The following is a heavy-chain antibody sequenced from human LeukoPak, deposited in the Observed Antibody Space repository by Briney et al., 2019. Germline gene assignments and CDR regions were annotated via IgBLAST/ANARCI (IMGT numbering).Heavy chain of an antibody. J-gene: IGHJ4*02. D-gene: IGHD3-10*01. CDR2: ISWNSGSI. Sequence: GGSLRLSCAASGFTFDDYAMHWVRQAPGKGLKWVSGISWNSGSIGYADSVKGRFTISRDNAKNSLYLQMNSLRAEDTALYYCAKDFGGSGSYLFDYWGQGTLVTVSS. V-gene: IGHV3-9*01. CDR3: AKDFGGSGSYLFDY. CDR1: GFTFDDYA.